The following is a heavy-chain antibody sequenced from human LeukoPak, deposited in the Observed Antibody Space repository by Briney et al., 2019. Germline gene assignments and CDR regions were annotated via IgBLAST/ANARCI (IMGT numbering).Heavy chain of an antibody. J-gene: IGHJ4*02. D-gene: IGHD6-19*01. Sequence: GGSLRLSCAASGFTFSSYWMSWVRQAPGKGLEWVANIKQDGSEKNYVNSVKGRFTISRDNAESSLYLQMNSLRAEDTAVYYCARSSGWLVNYWGQGTLVTVSS. CDR1: GFTFSSYW. CDR2: IKQDGSEK. V-gene: IGHV3-7*01. CDR3: ARSSGWLVNY.